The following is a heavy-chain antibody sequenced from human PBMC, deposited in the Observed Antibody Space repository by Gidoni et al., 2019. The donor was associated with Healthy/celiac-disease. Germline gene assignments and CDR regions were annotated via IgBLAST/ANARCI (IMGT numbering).Heavy chain of an antibody. V-gene: IGHV3-48*01. Sequence: EVQRVESGGGLVQPGGSLRLSCAASGFTFSSYSMNWVRQAPGKGLEWVSYISSSSSTIYYTDSVKGRFTISRDNAKNSLYLQMNSLRAEDTAVYYCARGGVDTAMAHDAFDIWGQGTMVTVSS. CDR3: ARGGVDTAMAHDAFDI. CDR1: GFTFSSYS. J-gene: IGHJ3*02. D-gene: IGHD5-18*01. CDR2: ISSSSSTI.